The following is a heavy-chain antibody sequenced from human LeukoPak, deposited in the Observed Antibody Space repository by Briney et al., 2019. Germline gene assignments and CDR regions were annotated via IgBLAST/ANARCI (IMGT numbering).Heavy chain of an antibody. CDR3: ARGRYYDYVWGSYRYPPRTREDCFDY. V-gene: IGHV4-4*07. CDR2: IYTSGNA. Sequence: PSETLSLTCAVSGGSISSYYWSWIRQPAGKGLEWIGRIYTSGNANYNPSLKSRVTMSVDTSKNQLSLKVTSVTAADTAVYYCARGRYYDYVWGSYRYPPRTREDCFDYWGQGTLVTVSS. CDR1: GGSISSYY. J-gene: IGHJ4*02. D-gene: IGHD3-16*02.